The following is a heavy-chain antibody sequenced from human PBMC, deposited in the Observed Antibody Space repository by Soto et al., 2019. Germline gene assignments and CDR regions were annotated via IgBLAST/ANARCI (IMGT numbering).Heavy chain of an antibody. J-gene: IGHJ5*02. D-gene: IGHD6-13*01. CDR3: AKDHSYSSSPNWFDP. CDR1: GFTFSSYA. CDR2: ISGSGGST. V-gene: IGHV3-23*01. Sequence: GGSLRLSCAASGFTFSSYAMSWVRRAPGKGLEWVSAISGSGGSTYYADSVKGRFTISRDNSKNTLYLQMNSLRAEDTAVYYCAKDHSYSSSPNWFDPWGQGTLVTVS.